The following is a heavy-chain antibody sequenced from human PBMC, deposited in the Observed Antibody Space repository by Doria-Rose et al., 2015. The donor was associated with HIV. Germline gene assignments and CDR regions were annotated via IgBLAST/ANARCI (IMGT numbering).Heavy chain of an antibody. CDR1: GGSLSSPGMG. J-gene: IGHJ4*02. D-gene: IGHD6-13*01. Sequence: QVTLKESGPVPVKPTETPTLTCTVSGGSLSSPGMGVSWIRQPPGKALEWLANIFSDDESSYKTSLKSRLTISRGTPKSQVVLTMTDMDPVDTATYYCARIKSSRWYHKYYFDFWGQGTLVIVSA. CDR2: IFSDDES. CDR3: ARIKSSRWYHKYYFDF. V-gene: IGHV2-26*01.